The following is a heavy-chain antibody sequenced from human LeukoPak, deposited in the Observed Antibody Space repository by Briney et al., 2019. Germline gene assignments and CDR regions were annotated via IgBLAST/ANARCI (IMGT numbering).Heavy chain of an antibody. CDR3: AASPLTYGSGSYDYYFDY. J-gene: IGHJ4*02. Sequence: SVKVPCKASGGTFSSYAISWVRQAPGQGLEWMGVIIPIFGTANYAQKFQGRVTITADKSTSTAYMELSSLRSEDTAVYYCAASPLTYGSGSYDYYFDYWGQGTLVTVSS. CDR1: GGTFSSYA. D-gene: IGHD3-10*01. V-gene: IGHV1-69*06. CDR2: IIPIFGTA.